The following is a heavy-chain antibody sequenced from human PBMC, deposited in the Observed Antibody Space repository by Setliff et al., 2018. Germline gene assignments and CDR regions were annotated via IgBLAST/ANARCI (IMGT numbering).Heavy chain of an antibody. J-gene: IGHJ6*03. CDR3: ARGPSPTVTPSRLIYFYHMDV. Sequence: SVKVSCKASGDPFNAYGVSWVRQAPGQGLEWMGAIIPVLGMTDYAQKFQGRLTITADQSTTTVYMELSSLRFDDTALYYCARGPSPTVTPSRLIYFYHMDVWGTGTKVTVLL. CDR1: GDPFNAYG. CDR2: IIPVLGMT. D-gene: IGHD4-17*01. V-gene: IGHV1-69*10.